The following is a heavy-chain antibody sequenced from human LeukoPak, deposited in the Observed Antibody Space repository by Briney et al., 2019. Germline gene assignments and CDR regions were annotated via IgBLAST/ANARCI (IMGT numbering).Heavy chain of an antibody. CDR3: ARDPPYGSGSYYDY. CDR1: GGTFSRYA. D-gene: IGHD3-10*01. J-gene: IGHJ4*02. V-gene: IGHV1-69*13. Sequence: SVKVSCKASGGTFSRYAISWVRQAPGQGLEWMGGIIPIFGTVNYAQKFQGRVTITADESTSTAYMELSSLRSEGTAVYYCARDPPYGSGSYYDYWGQGTLVTVSS. CDR2: IIPIFGTV.